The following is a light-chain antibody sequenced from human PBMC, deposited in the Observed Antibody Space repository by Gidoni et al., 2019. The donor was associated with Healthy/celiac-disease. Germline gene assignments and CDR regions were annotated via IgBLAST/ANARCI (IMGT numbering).Light chain of an antibody. CDR2: DAS. V-gene: IGKV3-11*01. J-gene: IGKJ4*02. CDR1: QSVSSY. CDR3: QQRSNWPPLT. Sequence: EIVLTQSPATLSLSPGARATLCCRASQSVSSYLAWYQQKPGQAPRLLIYDASNMATGIPARFSGSGSGTDFTLTISSLEPEDFAVYYCQQRSNWPPLTFXGXTKVEIK.